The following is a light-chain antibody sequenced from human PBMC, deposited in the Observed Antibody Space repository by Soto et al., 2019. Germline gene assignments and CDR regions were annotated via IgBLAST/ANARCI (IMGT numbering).Light chain of an antibody. CDR3: SSYAGTHIV. V-gene: IGLV2-8*01. Sequence: QSALTQPPSASGSPGQSVTISCTGTSSDVGVYNSVSWYQQHPAQAPKLMIYDVSKRPSGVPDRFSGSKSGNTASLTVSGLQAEDEADYHCSSYAGTHIVFGTGTKLTVL. J-gene: IGLJ1*01. CDR1: SSDVGVYNS. CDR2: DVS.